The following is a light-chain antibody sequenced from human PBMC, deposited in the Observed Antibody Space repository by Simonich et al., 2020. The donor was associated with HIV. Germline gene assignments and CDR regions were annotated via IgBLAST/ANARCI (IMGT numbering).Light chain of an antibody. V-gene: IGLV2-14*01. J-gene: IGLJ3*02. CDR3: SSYTSSITWV. CDR1: SSDVGGYKY. Sequence: QSALTQPASVSGSPGQSTTISCTGTSSDVGGYKYVSWYQQHPDKAPKFMLYDVSKRPSGVSNRFSGSKSGNTAPLTISGLQAEDEADYYCSSYTSSITWVFGGGTKLTVL. CDR2: DVS.